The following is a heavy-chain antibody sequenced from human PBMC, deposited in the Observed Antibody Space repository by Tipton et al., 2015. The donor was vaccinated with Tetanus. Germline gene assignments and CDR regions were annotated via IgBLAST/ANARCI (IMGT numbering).Heavy chain of an antibody. J-gene: IGHJ4*02. D-gene: IGHD2-21*02. V-gene: IGHV5-51*01. CDR3: ARAIAYCDGDCYTLDY. Sequence: QLVQSGAEVKKPGESLKISCKGSGYSFTSYWIGWVRQMPGKGLEWMGFIYPADSDIRNSPSFQGRVTISADKSISTGYLQWSSLRASGTTMYYCARAIAYCDGDCYTLDYWGQGTLVTVSS. CDR2: IYPADSDI. CDR1: GYSFTSYW.